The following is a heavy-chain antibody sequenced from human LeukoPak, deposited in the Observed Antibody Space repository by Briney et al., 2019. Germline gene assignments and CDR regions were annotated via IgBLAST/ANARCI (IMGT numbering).Heavy chain of an antibody. V-gene: IGHV4-61*02. CDR1: GGSISSGSYY. CDR2: IYTSGST. D-gene: IGHD3-3*01. J-gene: IGHJ6*03. CDR3: ARDYYDFWRGYYYYYMDV. Sequence: SQTLSLTCTVSGGSISSGSYYWSWIRQPAGKGLEWIGRIYTSGSTNYNSSLKSRVTISVDTSKNQFSLKLSSVTAADTAVYYCARDYYDFWRGYYYYYMDVWGKGTTVTVSS.